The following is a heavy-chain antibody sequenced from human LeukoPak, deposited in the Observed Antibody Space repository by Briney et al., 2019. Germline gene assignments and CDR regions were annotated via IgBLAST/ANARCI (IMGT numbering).Heavy chain of an antibody. Sequence: SETLSLTCTVSGGSISSYYWSWIRQPAGKGLEWIGRIYTSGSTNYNPSLKSRVTMSVDTSKNQFSLKLSSVTAADTAVYYCARDGISPPGYYYYGMDVWGQGTTVTVSS. D-gene: IGHD1-26*01. V-gene: IGHV4-4*07. CDR2: IYTSGST. CDR1: GGSISSYY. J-gene: IGHJ6*02. CDR3: ARDGISPPGYYYYGMDV.